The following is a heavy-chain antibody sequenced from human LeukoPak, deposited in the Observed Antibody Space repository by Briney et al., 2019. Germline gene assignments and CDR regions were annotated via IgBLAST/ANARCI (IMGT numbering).Heavy chain of an antibody. CDR2: INSDGSST. D-gene: IGHD3-10*01. CDR1: GFTFSSYW. J-gene: IGHJ6*03. Sequence: PGGSLRLSCAASGFTFSSYWMHWVRQAPGKGLVWVSRINSDGSSTSYADSVKGRFTISRDNAKNTLYLQMNSLRAEDTAVYYCARDHITMVRGVTSLYYYYYMDVWGKGTTVTVSS. V-gene: IGHV3-74*01. CDR3: ARDHITMVRGVTSLYYYYYMDV.